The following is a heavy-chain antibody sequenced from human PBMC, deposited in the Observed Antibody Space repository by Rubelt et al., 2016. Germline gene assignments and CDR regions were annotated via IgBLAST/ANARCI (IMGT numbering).Heavy chain of an antibody. J-gene: IGHJ4*02. Sequence: QVQLVQSGAEVKKPGASVKVSCKASGYTFTSYGISWVRQAPGQGLEWMGWISAYNGNTNYAQKMQGRVTMAPATYTGTGFMGLRSLRSDDAAVYYWWSGPRPVRGVIMAPTHGGQGTLVTVSS. D-gene: IGHD3-10*01. CDR1: GYTFTSYG. CDR3: WSGPRPVRGVIMAPTH. V-gene: IGHV1-18*01. CDR2: ISAYNGNT.